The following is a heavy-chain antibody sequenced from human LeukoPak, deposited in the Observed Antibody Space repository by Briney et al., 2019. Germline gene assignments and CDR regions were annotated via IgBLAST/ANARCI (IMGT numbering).Heavy chain of an antibody. CDR2: FYYSGSI. D-gene: IGHD3-16*02. J-gene: IGHJ4*02. Sequence: PSETLSLTCTVSGGSISSYYWSWIRQPPGKGLEWIGYFYYSGSINNNPSLKSRVTISVDTSNNQCALKLSSVTAADTAVYYCARIPGYVGGSYRPRYYFDYWGQGTLVTVSS. V-gene: IGHV4-59*01. CDR3: ARIPGYVGGSYRPRYYFDY. CDR1: GGSISSYY.